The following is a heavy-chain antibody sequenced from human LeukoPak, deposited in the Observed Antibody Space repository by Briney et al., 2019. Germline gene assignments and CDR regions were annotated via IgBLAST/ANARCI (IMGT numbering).Heavy chain of an antibody. CDR2: INHSGST. J-gene: IGHJ4*02. CDR1: GGSFSGYY. CDR3: ARGRGWYEPDY. V-gene: IGHV4-34*01. D-gene: IGHD6-19*01. Sequence: SETLSLTCAVYGGSFSGYYWSWIRQPPGKGLEWIGEINHSGSTNYNPSLKSRVTISVDTSKNQFSLKLNSVTAADTAVYYCARGRGWYEPDYWGQGTLVTVSS.